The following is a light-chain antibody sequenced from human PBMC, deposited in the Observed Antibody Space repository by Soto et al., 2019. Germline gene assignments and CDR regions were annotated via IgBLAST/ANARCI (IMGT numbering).Light chain of an antibody. Sequence: DIQMTQSPSSLSASVGDRVTITCQASQDISNYLNWYQQKPGKATKLLIYDASNLETGVPSRFSGSGSGTDFTLTITCLQSEDFATYYCQQYYSFPLTFGGGTKVDI. CDR3: QQYYSFPLT. CDR1: QDISNY. V-gene: IGKV1-33*01. CDR2: DAS. J-gene: IGKJ4*01.